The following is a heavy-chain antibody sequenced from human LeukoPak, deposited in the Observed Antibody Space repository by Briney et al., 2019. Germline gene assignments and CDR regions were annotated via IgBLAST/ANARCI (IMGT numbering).Heavy chain of an antibody. CDR2: ISGSGGST. Sequence: PGGSLRLSCAASGFTFSSYAMSWVRQAPGKGLERVSAISGSGGSTYYADSVKGRFTISRDNSKNTLYLQMNSLRAEDTAVYYCAKGPIGWFGELSRFLDYWGQGTLVTVSS. CDR3: AKGPIGWFGELSRFLDY. D-gene: IGHD3-10*01. V-gene: IGHV3-23*01. J-gene: IGHJ4*02. CDR1: GFTFSSYA.